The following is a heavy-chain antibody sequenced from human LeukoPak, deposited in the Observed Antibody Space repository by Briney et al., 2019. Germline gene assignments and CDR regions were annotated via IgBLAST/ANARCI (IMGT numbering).Heavy chain of an antibody. Sequence: GGSLRLSCAASGFTFSSYSMNWVRQAPGKGLEWVSSISSSSSYIYYADSVKGRFTISRDNAKNSLYLQMNSLRAEDAAVYYCARGGDSGSHDYWGQGTLVTVSS. CDR1: GFTFSSYS. J-gene: IGHJ4*02. V-gene: IGHV3-21*01. CDR2: ISSSSSYI. CDR3: ARGGDSGSHDY. D-gene: IGHD1-26*01.